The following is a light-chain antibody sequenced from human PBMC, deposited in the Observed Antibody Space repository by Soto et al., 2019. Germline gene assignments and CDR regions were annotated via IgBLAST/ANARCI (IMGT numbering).Light chain of an antibody. CDR3: QKYNSAPQGFS. CDR1: QGIRNY. Sequence: DIQMTQSPSSLSASVGDRVTITCRASQGIRNYLAWYQQKPGKVPKLLIYAASTLQSGVPSRFSGSGSGTDFTLTISSLQPEDVATYYCQKYNSAPQGFSFGPGTKVDIK. V-gene: IGKV1-27*01. CDR2: AAS. J-gene: IGKJ3*01.